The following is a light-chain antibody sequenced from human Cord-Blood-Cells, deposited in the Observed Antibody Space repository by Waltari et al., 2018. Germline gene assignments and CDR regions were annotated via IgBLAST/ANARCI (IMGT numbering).Light chain of an antibody. J-gene: IGLJ2*01. CDR1: SSDLGGYTS. V-gene: IGLV2-8*01. CDR3: SSYAGSNKLV. CDR2: EVS. Sequence: QSALTQPPSASGSPGQPVTIPCTGTSSDLGGYTSVSWYQPHPGKAPKLMIYEVSKRPSGVPDRFSGSKSGNTASLTVSGLQAEDEADYYCSSYAGSNKLVFGGGTKLTVL.